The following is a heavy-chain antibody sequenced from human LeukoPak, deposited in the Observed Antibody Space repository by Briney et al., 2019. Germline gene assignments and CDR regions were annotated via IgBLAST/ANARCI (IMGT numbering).Heavy chain of an antibody. CDR3: ARVGKEYSSSSDAFDI. CDR1: GGSISSGGNY. CDR2: IYHSGST. V-gene: IGHV4-30-2*01. J-gene: IGHJ3*02. Sequence: SQTLSLTCTVSGGSISSGGNYWSWIRQPPGKGLEWIGNIYHSGSTYYNPSLKSRVTTSVDRSKNQFSLKLSSVTAADTAVYYCARVGKEYSSSSDAFDIWGQGTMVTVSS. D-gene: IGHD6-6*01.